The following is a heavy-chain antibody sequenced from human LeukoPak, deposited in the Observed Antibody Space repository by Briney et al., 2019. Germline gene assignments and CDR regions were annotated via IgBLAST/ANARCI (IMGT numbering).Heavy chain of an antibody. CDR1: GFTFSSYA. CDR2: ISASGGST. CDR3: AKDPNGDYVGAFDM. Sequence: GGSLRLSCAVSGFTFSSYAMSWVRQAPGRGLEWVTGISASGGSTYYADSVKGRFTIFRDNSKNTLNLQMNSLRAEDTAVYYCAKDPNGDYVGAFDMRGQGTLVTVSS. J-gene: IGHJ3*02. V-gene: IGHV3-23*01. D-gene: IGHD4-17*01.